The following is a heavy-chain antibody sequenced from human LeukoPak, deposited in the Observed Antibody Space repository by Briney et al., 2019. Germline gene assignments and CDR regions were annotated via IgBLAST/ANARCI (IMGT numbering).Heavy chain of an antibody. CDR2: ISSSSSIT. V-gene: IGHV3-48*02. J-gene: IGHJ4*02. D-gene: IGHD6-19*01. CDR3: ARDGGLVRHYFDY. CDR1: GFTFSSNS. Sequence: GGSLRLSCAASGFTFSSNSMNWVRQAPGKGLEWVSYISSSSSITYYAESVKGRFTISRDNAKNSLYLRMNSLRDEDTAVYYCARDGGLVRHYFDYWGQGTLVTVSS.